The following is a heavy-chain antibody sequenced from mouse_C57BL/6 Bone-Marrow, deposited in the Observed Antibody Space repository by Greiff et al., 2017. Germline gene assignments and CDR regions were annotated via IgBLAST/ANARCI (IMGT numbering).Heavy chain of an antibody. D-gene: IGHD6-5*01. Sequence: VQLQQSGAELVMPGASVKLSCKASGYTFTSYWMHWVKQRPGQGLEWIGEIDPSDSYTNYNQKFKGKSTLTVDKSSSTAYMQLSSLTSEDSADYYCASCYAASFAYWGQGALVTVST. CDR1: GYTFTSYW. J-gene: IGHJ3*01. CDR3: ASCYAASFAY. V-gene: IGHV1-69*01. CDR2: IDPSDSYT.